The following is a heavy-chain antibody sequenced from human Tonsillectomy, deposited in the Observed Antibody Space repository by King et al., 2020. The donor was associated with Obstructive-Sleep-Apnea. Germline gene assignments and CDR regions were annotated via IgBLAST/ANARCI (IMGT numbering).Heavy chain of an antibody. CDR2: IYYSGST. D-gene: IGHD5-24*01. V-gene: IGHV4-59*08. J-gene: IGHJ4*02. CDR1: GGSISTYY. CDR3: ARLTRDGYNSHFDY. Sequence: QLQESGPGLVKPSETLSLTCTVSGGSISTYYWSWIRQPPGKGLEWIGYIYYSGSTNYNPSLKSQVTISVDTSKNQFSLKLSSVTAADTAVYYCARLTRDGYNSHFDYWGQGTLVTVSS.